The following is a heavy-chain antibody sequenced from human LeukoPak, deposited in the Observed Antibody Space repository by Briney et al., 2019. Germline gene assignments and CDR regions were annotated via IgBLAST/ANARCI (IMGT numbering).Heavy chain of an antibody. CDR2: VYTSGNT. CDR3: ARERRSSSPGGFDD. CDR1: GGSISSYY. V-gene: IGHV4-4*07. J-gene: IGHJ4*02. D-gene: IGHD6-6*01. Sequence: SETLSLTCTVSGGSISSYYWSWIRQPAGKGLEWIGRVYTSGNTNYNPSLKSRVTMSVDTSKSQFSLKLSSVTAADTAVYYCARERRSSSPGGFDDWGQGTLVTVSS.